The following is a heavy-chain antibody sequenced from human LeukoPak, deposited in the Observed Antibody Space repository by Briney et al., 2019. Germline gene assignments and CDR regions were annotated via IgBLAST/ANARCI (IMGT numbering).Heavy chain of an antibody. D-gene: IGHD1-26*01. V-gene: IGHV3-74*01. Sequence: QSGGSLRLSCAASGFTFSNYWMHWVRHAPGKGLVWVSRINSDGSSTSYADSVKGRFTISRDNANNTLYLQMNSLRAEDTAVYYCARVSSGSYFGYYYYYMDVWGKGTTVTVSS. J-gene: IGHJ6*03. CDR1: GFTFSNYW. CDR3: ARVSSGSYFGYYYYYMDV. CDR2: INSDGSST.